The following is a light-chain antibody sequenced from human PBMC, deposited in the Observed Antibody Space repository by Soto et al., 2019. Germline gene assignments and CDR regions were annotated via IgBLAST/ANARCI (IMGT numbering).Light chain of an antibody. CDR2: DVS. V-gene: IGLV2-14*01. CDR1: SSDVGGYNY. Sequence: SVLTRPASVSGSPGQSITISCTGTSSDVGGYNYVSWYQQHPGRAPKLMIYDVSNRPSGVSNRFSGSKSGNTASLTISGLQAEDEADYYCSSYTSPGVFGTGTKVTVL. J-gene: IGLJ1*01. CDR3: SSYTSPGV.